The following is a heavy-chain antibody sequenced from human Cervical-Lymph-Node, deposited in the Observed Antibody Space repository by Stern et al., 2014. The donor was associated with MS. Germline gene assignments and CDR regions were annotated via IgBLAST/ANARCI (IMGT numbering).Heavy chain of an antibody. Sequence: QVQLVQSGAEVKRPGSSVKVSCKTSGGSFSNYAFNWLRQAPGQGLEWMGGTIPIFDTANYAQDFQGRVTIIADESTNTTYMELSNLKSEDTAMYYCARGSAYYDYWTTYYGHFEFWGPGTLVTVSS. D-gene: IGHD3-3*01. CDR3: ARGSAYYDYWTTYYGHFEF. CDR1: GGSFSNYA. J-gene: IGHJ4*02. CDR2: TIPIFDTA. V-gene: IGHV1-69*01.